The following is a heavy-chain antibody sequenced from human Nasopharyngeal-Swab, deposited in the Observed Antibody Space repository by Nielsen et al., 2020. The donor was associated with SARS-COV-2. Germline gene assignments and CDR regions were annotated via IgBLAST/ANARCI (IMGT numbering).Heavy chain of an antibody. V-gene: IGHV1-46*01. CDR2: INPSGGST. CDR3: ARDLTNSIAVAGNYYYGMDV. J-gene: IGHJ6*02. Sequence: ASVKVCKASGYTFTSYYMHWVRQAPGQGLEWMGIINPSGGSTSYAQKFQGRVTMTRDTSTSTVYMELSSLRSEDTAVYYCARDLTNSIAVAGNYYYGMDVWGQGTTVTVSS. CDR1: GYTFTSYY. D-gene: IGHD6-19*01.